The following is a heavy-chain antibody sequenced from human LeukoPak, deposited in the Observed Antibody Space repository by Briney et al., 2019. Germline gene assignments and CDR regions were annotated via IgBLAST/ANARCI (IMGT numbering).Heavy chain of an antibody. J-gene: IGHJ4*02. CDR1: GGSFSGYY. V-gene: IGHV4-34*01. Sequence: PSETLSLTCAVYGGSFSGYYWSWIRQPPGKGLEWIGEINHSGSTNYNPSLKSRVTMSVDTSKNQFSLKLSSVTAADTAVYYCARVRFYYFDYWGQGTLVTVSS. CDR2: INHSGST. CDR3: ARVRFYYFDY. D-gene: IGHD3-16*01.